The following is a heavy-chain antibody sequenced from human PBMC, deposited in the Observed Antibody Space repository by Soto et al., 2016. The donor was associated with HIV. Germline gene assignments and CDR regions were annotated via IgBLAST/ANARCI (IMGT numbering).Heavy chain of an antibody. V-gene: IGHV1-18*01. J-gene: IGHJ4*02. Sequence: QVQLVQSGAEVKKPGASVKVSCKASGYTFNTYGINWVRQAPGQGLEWMGWMSVYNGNTDYARKLQGRVTMTSDRSTNTAYLELTGLISDDTAVYYCARGREDTAILDYWGQGTLITVSS. CDR3: ARGREDTAILDY. D-gene: IGHD5-18*01. CDR2: MSVYNGNT. CDR1: GYTFNTYG.